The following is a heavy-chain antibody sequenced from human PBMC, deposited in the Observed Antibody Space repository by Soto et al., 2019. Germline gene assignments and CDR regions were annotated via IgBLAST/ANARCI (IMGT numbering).Heavy chain of an antibody. Sequence: ASVKVSCKASGYTFTSYGISWVRQAPGQGLEWMGWISAYNGNTNYAQKLQGRVTMTTDTSTSTAYMELRSLRSDDTAVYYCARGGGYCSGGSCYSDYYYYYGMDVWGQGTTVTAP. V-gene: IGHV1-18*01. D-gene: IGHD2-15*01. J-gene: IGHJ6*02. CDR1: GYTFTSYG. CDR2: ISAYNGNT. CDR3: ARGGGYCSGGSCYSDYYYYYGMDV.